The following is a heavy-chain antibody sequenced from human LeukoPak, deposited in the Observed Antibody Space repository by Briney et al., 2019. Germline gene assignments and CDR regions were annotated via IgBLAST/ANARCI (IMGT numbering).Heavy chain of an antibody. Sequence: GRSLRLSCAASGFTFSSYAMHWVRQAPGKGLEWVAVISYDGSNKYYADSVKGRFTISRDNSKNTLYLQMNSLRAEDTAVYYCARDRLSDHYYDSSGYYYWFDPWGQGTLVTVSS. J-gene: IGHJ5*02. D-gene: IGHD3-22*01. V-gene: IGHV3-30-3*01. CDR2: ISYDGSNK. CDR3: ARDRLSDHYYDSSGYYYWFDP. CDR1: GFTFSSYA.